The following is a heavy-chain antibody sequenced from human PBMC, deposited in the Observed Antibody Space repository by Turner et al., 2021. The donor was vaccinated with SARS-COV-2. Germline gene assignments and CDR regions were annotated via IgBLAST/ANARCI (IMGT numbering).Heavy chain of an antibody. D-gene: IGHD3-22*01. V-gene: IGHV1-69*01. CDR3: ARYSHYQYYYDGSGYYSGVGYFDY. J-gene: IGHJ4*02. CDR1: GGTFRSYA. Sequence: QVQLVQSGAEVKTPGSSVKVSCKASGGTFRSYAISWVRQAPGQGLEVNGGIIPIFGTANYAQKFQGRVTITADESTSTAYMELSSLRSEDTAVFYCARYSHYQYYYDGSGYYSGVGYFDYWGQGTLVTVSS. CDR2: IIPIFGTA.